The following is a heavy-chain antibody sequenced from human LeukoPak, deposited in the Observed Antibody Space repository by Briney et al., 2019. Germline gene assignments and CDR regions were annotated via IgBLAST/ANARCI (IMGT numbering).Heavy chain of an antibody. CDR3: AKDGQRRAVSVVTYMDV. CDR1: GFTFDDYA. Sequence: SLRLSCAAAGFTFDDYAMHWVRQAPGKGLEWVSTINWNSGRMEYADSVKGRFTISRDNAKNSLYLQMNSLRDEDTASYYCAKDGQRRAVSVVTYMDVWGKGTTVTVSS. J-gene: IGHJ6*03. CDR2: INWNSGRM. V-gene: IGHV3-9*01. D-gene: IGHD6-19*01.